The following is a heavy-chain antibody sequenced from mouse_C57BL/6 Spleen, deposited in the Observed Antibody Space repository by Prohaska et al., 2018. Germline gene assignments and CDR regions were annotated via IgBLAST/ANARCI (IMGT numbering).Heavy chain of an antibody. CDR2: IRLKSDNYAT. V-gene: IGHV6-3*01. CDR1: GFTFSNYW. CDR3: TGDGHY. Sequence: EVKLEESGGGLVQPGGSMKLSCVASGFTFSNYWMNWVRQSPETGLEWVAQIRLKSDNYATHYAESVKGRFTSSRDDSKSSVYLQMNNLRAEDTGIYYCTGDGHYWGQGSTLTVSS. D-gene: IGHD2-3*01. J-gene: IGHJ2*01.